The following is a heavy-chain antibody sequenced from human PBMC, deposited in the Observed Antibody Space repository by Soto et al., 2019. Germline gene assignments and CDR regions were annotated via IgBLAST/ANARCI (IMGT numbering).Heavy chain of an antibody. CDR2: ISSSSSTI. CDR1: GFTFSSYS. Sequence: PGGSLRLSCAASGFTFSSYSMNWVRQAPGKGLEWVSYISSSSSTIYYADSVKGRFTISRDNAKNSLYLQMNSLRAEDTAVYYCAGDILSSSAPTLGYWGQGTLVTVSS. J-gene: IGHJ4*02. D-gene: IGHD6-13*01. CDR3: AGDILSSSAPTLGY. V-gene: IGHV3-48*01.